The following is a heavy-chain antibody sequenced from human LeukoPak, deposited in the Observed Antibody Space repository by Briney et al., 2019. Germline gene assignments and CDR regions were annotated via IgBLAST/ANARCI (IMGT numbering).Heavy chain of an antibody. D-gene: IGHD2-8*01. J-gene: IGHJ6*02. CDR1: GYSINSGYY. Sequence: SETLSLTCAVSGYSINSGYYWGWIRQPPGKWLEGIGSIYRSGNTYYNPSLKSRVTISVDTSKNQFSLKLSSVTAADTAVYYCARVMVYGGYYYYGMDVWGQGTTVTVSS. V-gene: IGHV4-38-2*01. CDR2: IYRSGNT. CDR3: ARVMVYGGYYYYGMDV.